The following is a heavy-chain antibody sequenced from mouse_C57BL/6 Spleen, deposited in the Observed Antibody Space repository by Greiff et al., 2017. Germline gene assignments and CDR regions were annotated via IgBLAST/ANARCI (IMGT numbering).Heavy chain of an antibody. D-gene: IGHD2-1*01. J-gene: IGHJ3*01. CDR2: IDPEDGDT. Sequence: EVQLQQSGAELVRPGASVKLSCTASGFNIKDYYMHWVKQRPEQGLEWFGRIDPEDGDTEYAPKFQGKATMTVDTSSNTAYLQLSSLTSEDTAVYYCTTWELPFGAYWGQGTLVTVSA. V-gene: IGHV14-1*01. CDR1: GFNIKDYY. CDR3: TTWELPFGAY.